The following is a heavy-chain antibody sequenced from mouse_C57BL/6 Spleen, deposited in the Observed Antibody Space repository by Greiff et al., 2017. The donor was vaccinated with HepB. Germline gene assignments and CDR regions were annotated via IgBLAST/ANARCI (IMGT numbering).Heavy chain of an antibody. D-gene: IGHD2-3*01. Sequence: QVQLKESGPGLVQPSQSLSITCTVSGFSFTSYGVHWVRQSPGKGLEWLGVIWSGGSTDYNAAFISRLSISKDNSKSQVFFKMNSLQADDTAIYYCAREVYDGYHWYFDVWGTGTTVTVSS. CDR2: IWSGGST. J-gene: IGHJ1*03. V-gene: IGHV2-2*01. CDR1: GFSFTSYG. CDR3: AREVYDGYHWYFDV.